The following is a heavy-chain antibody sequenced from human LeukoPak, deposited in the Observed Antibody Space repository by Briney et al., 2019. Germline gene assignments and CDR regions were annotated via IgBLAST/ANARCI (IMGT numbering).Heavy chain of an antibody. V-gene: IGHV4-34*01. CDR1: GVSFSGYY. CDR2: INHSGST. CDR3: ARSSYYYDSSGYSYYSYYYMDV. D-gene: IGHD3-22*01. Sequence: SSETLSLTCAVYGVSFSGYYWSWVRQPPGKGLEWIGEINHSGSTNYNPSLKSRVTISVDTSKNQFSLKLSSVTAADTAVYYCARSSYYYDSSGYSYYSYYYMDVWGKGTTVTVSS. J-gene: IGHJ6*03.